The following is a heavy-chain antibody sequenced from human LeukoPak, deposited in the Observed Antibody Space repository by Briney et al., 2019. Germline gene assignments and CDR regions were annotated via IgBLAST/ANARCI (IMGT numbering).Heavy chain of an antibody. CDR3: ARPGSGWYFDY. D-gene: IGHD6-19*01. V-gene: IGHV4-39*01. CDR2: IYYSGST. CDR1: GGSISSSSYY. Sequence: SETLSLTCTVSGGSISSSSYYWGWIRQPPGKGLEWIGSIYYSGSTYYNPSLKSRVTISVDTSKNQFSLKLSSVTAADTAVYYCARPGSGWYFDYWGQGTLVTVFS. J-gene: IGHJ4*02.